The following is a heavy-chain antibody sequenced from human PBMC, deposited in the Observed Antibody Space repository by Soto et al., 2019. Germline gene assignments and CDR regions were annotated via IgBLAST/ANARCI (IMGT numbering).Heavy chain of an antibody. CDR1: GFTFSNAC. J-gene: IGHJ4*02. V-gene: IGHV3-15*01. D-gene: IGHD3-9*01. CDR3: TTDLTNYDILTGYPYYFDY. CDR2: IKSKTDGGTT. Sequence: GGSLRLSCAASGFTFSNACMSWVRQAPGKGLEWVGRIKSKTDGGTTDYAAPVKGRFTISRDDSKNTLYLQMNSLKTEDTAVYYCTTDLTNYDILTGYPYYFDYWGQGTLVTVSS.